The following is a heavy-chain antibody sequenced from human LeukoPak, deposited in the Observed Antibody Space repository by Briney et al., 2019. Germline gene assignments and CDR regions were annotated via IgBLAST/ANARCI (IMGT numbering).Heavy chain of an antibody. CDR2: IYYSGST. D-gene: IGHD3-9*01. CDR1: GGSISSYY. Sequence: SETLSLTCTVSGGSISSYYWSWIRQPPGKGLEWIGYIYYSGSTNYNPSFQSRVTMSVDTSKNHFSLRLSSVTAADTAVYYCVRSYSILTGYYYFDYWGQGALVTVSS. CDR3: VRSYSILTGYYYFDY. J-gene: IGHJ4*02. V-gene: IGHV4-59*12.